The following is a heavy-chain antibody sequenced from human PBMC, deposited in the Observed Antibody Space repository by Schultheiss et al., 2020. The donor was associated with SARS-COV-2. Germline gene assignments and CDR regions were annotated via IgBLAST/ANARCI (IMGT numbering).Heavy chain of an antibody. CDR3: ARDLRIRDFDQFDL. J-gene: IGHJ5*02. Sequence: GGSLRLSCAVSGLTFSKAWMSWVRQAPGKGLEWVSRIKSGGTYASYADSVKGRFTISRDNAKNSLSLQMNSLRVEDTAVYYCARDLRIRDFDQFDLWGQGTLVTVSS. V-gene: IGHV3-74*01. D-gene: IGHD2/OR15-2a*01. CDR1: GLTFSKAW. CDR2: IKSGGTYA.